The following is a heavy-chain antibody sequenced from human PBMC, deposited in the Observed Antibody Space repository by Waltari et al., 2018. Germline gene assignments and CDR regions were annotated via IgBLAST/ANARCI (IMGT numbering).Heavy chain of an antibody. CDR2: IGTAVDT. CDR3: ARGARYYDSSSYFDY. V-gene: IGHV3-13*01. D-gene: IGHD3-22*01. Sequence: EVQLVESGGGLVQPGGSLRLSCAPSGFTFSSYDIPWVRQTPGKGLEWVSAIGTAVDTNYPGSVKGRFTISRENAKNSLYLQMNSLRAEDTAVYYCARGARYYDSSSYFDYWGQGTLVTVSS. CDR1: GFTFSSYD. J-gene: IGHJ4*02.